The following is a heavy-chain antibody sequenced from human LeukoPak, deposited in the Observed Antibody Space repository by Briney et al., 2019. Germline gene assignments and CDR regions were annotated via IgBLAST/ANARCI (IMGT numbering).Heavy chain of an antibody. D-gene: IGHD5-24*01. CDR2: ISHDGTDT. J-gene: IGHJ2*01. Sequence: GGSLRLSCAASGFSFSSYGMHWVRQAPGKGLTWVSRISHDGTDTNYADSVRGRFTIPRDNARNTLYLQMNSLRDDDTAVYYCSRDVNFLFFDVWGRGTPVTVSS. CDR1: GFSFSSYG. CDR3: SRDVNFLFFDV. V-gene: IGHV3-74*01.